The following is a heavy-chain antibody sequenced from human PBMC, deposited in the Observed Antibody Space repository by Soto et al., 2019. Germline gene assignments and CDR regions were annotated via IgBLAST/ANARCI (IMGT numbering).Heavy chain of an antibody. Sequence: QVQLQESGPGLVKPSQTLSLTCTVSGGSITSGDDYWSWIRQPPGKALEWIGYIYHSRITNYNPSLKGRVTISADASTNQLSLKLSSGTAADTAEYFGARAQAVVMPVVLDVWCQGNTVIGSS. V-gene: IGHV4-30-4*08. CDR3: ARAQAVVMPVVLDV. CDR1: GGSITSGDDY. J-gene: IGHJ6*02. D-gene: IGHD2-15*01. CDR2: IYHSRIT.